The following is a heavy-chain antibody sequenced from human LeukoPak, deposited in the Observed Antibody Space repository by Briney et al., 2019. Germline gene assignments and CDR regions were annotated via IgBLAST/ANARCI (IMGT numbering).Heavy chain of an antibody. CDR2: IKSDGSST. J-gene: IGHJ4*02. Sequence: GGPLRLSCAASGFTFSSCWMHWVRQAPGKGLVWVSRIKSDGSSTTYADSVKGRFTISRDNAKNTLYLQMNSLRVEDTAVYCCTRDLGLDYWGQGTLVTVSS. V-gene: IGHV3-74*01. CDR3: TRDLGLDY. CDR1: GFTFSSCW.